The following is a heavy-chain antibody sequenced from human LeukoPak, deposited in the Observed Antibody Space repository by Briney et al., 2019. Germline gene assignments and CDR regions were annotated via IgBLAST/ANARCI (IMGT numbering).Heavy chain of an antibody. CDR2: IIPISRTA. Sequence: GASVKVSCKASAVTFNSYGFSWVRQAPGQGLEWMGGIIPISRTAHYAQNVQGRVTITADESTSTVYMELRSLRSEDTAVFYCARGGYDFSLDYWGQGTLVTVSS. J-gene: IGHJ4*02. CDR1: AVTFNSYG. CDR3: ARGGYDFSLDY. V-gene: IGHV1-69*13. D-gene: IGHD5-12*01.